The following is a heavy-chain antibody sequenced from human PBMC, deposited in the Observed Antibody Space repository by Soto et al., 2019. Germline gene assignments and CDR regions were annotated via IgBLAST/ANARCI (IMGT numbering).Heavy chain of an antibody. J-gene: IGHJ4*02. CDR2: ISSSGSTI. CDR3: ARDDPAGTLDY. D-gene: IGHD1-7*01. CDR1: GFTFSSYE. Sequence: GGSLRLSCAASGFTFSSYEMNWVRQAPGKGLEWVSYISSSGSTIYYADSVKGRFTTSRDNAKNSLYLQMNSLRAEDTAVYYCARDDPAGTLDYWGQGTLVTVSS. V-gene: IGHV3-48*03.